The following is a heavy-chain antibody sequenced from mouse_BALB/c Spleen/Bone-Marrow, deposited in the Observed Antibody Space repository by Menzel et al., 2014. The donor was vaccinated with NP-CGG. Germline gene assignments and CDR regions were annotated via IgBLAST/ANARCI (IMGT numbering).Heavy chain of an antibody. J-gene: IGHJ1*01. CDR1: GYTFTSSW. CDR2: IHPNSGNT. CDR3: AREKIYGNYLWYFDV. D-gene: IGHD2-1*01. V-gene: IGHV1S130*01. Sequence: VKLQESGSVLVRPGASVKLSCKASGYTFTSSWMHWAKQRLGQGLEWIGEIHPNSGNTNYNEKFKGKATLTVDTSSSTAYVDLSSLTSEDSAVYYCAREKIYGNYLWYFDVWGAGTTVTVSS.